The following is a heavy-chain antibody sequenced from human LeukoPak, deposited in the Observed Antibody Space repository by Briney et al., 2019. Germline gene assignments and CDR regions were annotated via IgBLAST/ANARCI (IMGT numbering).Heavy chain of an antibody. J-gene: IGHJ4*02. CDR2: IYSGGST. V-gene: IGHV3-53*01. CDR3: ARRAGAYSHPYDY. D-gene: IGHD4/OR15-4a*01. Sequence: GGSLRLSCAASGFTVSSNYMSWVRQAPGKGLEWVSVIYSGGSTYYADSVKGRFTISRDNSKNTLYLQMNSLRAEDTAVCYCARRAGAYSHPYDYWGQGTLVTVSS. CDR1: GFTVSSNY.